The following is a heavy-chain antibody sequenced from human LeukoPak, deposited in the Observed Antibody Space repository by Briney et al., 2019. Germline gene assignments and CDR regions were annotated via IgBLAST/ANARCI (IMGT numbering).Heavy chain of an antibody. V-gene: IGHV4-30-4*08. D-gene: IGHD3-22*01. J-gene: IGHJ4*02. CDR3: ASFSTYYYDSSGAPVDY. Sequence: SSETLSLTCTVSGGSISSGDYYWSWIRQPPGKGLERIGYIYYSGSTYYNPSLKSRVTISVDTSKNQFSLKLSSVTAADTAVYHCASFSTYYYDSSGAPVDYWGQGTLVTVSS. CDR2: IYYSGST. CDR1: GGSISSGDYY.